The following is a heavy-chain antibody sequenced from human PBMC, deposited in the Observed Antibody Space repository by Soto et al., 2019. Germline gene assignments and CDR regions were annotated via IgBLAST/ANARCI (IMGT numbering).Heavy chain of an antibody. V-gene: IGHV1-58*01. D-gene: IGHD3-22*01. Sequence: ASVKVSCKASGFTFTSSAVQWVRQARGQRLEWIGWIVVGSGNTNYAQKFQERVTITRDMSTSTAYMELSSLRSEDTAVYYCAAMAYKFYYDSSGYNWFDPWGQGTLVTVSS. J-gene: IGHJ5*02. CDR2: IVVGSGNT. CDR1: GFTFTSSA. CDR3: AAMAYKFYYDSSGYNWFDP.